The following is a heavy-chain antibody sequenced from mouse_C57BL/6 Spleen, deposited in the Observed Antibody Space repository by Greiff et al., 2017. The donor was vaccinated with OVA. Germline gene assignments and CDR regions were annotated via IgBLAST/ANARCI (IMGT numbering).Heavy chain of an antibody. J-gene: IGHJ4*01. CDR1: GYTFTSYW. CDR3: ARKALMRNFFAMWY. D-gene: IGHD2-1*01. Sequence: QVQLQQPGAELVKPGASVKLSCKASGYTFTSYWMHWVKQRPGRGLEWIGRIDPDSGGTKYNEKFKSKATLTVDKPSSQAYLQLSSLTSEDSAVYYCARKALMRNFFAMWYWGTGTSVSVSS. V-gene: IGHV1-72*01. CDR2: IDPDSGGT.